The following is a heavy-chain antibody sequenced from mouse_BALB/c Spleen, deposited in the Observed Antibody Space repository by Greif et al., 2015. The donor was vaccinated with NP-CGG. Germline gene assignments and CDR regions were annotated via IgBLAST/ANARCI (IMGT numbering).Heavy chain of an antibody. CDR2: IRNKANGYTT. CDR3: ARPTPSGFDY. V-gene: IGHV7-3*02. Sequence: EVKLMESGGGLVQPGGSLRLSCATSGFTFTDYYMSWVRQPPGKALGWLGFIRNKANGYTTEYSASVKGRFTISRDNSQSILYLQMNTLRAEDSATYYCARPTPSGFDYWGQGTTLTVSS. J-gene: IGHJ2*01. CDR1: GFTFTDYY. D-gene: IGHD6-1*01.